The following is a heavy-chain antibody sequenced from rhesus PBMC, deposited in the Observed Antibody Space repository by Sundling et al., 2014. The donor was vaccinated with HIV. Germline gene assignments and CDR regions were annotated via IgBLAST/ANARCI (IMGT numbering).Heavy chain of an antibody. J-gene: IGHJ4*01. D-gene: IGHD3-22*01. CDR2: IYGSSTST. V-gene: IGHV4S10*01. CDR3: ARDPGGYYFDF. Sequence: QVQLQESGPGLLKPSETLSLTCAVSGASISGGYGWSWIRQPPGKGLEWIGYIYGSSTSTNNNPSLKSRVTISTDTSKNQFSLKLFSVTAADTAVYYCARDPGGYYFDFWGQGVLVTVSS. CDR1: GASISGGYG.